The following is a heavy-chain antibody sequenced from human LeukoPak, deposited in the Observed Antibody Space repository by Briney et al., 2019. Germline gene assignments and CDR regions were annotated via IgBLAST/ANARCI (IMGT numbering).Heavy chain of an antibody. CDR3: ARDETSGSYYLPFDY. V-gene: IGHV3-74*01. Sequence: AGGSLRLSCAASGFTFSSYWMHWVRQAPGKGLEWVSGITGNGGSTYYADSVKGRFTISRDDSKNSLYLQMNSLRAEDTAVYYCARDETSGSYYLPFDYWGQGTLVTVSS. J-gene: IGHJ4*02. D-gene: IGHD1-26*01. CDR2: ITGNGGST. CDR1: GFTFSSYW.